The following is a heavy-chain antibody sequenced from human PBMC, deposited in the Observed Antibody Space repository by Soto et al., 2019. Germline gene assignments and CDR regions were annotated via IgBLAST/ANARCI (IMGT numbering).Heavy chain of an antibody. D-gene: IGHD4-4*01. Sequence: SETLSLTCTVSGGSISSGGYSWSWIRQPPGKGLEWIGYIYQSGSTYYNPSLKSRVTISVDRSRNQFSLKLSSVTAADTAVYFCATQSYSNSGAYYYYAMDVWGQGTTVTVSS. J-gene: IGHJ6*02. CDR3: ATQSYSNSGAYYYYAMDV. CDR2: IYQSGST. V-gene: IGHV4-30-2*01. CDR1: GGSISSGGYS.